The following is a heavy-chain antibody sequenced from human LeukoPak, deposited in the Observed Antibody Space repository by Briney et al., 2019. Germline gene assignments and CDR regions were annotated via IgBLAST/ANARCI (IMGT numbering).Heavy chain of an antibody. CDR1: GGSISSYY. Sequence: SETLSLTCTVSGGSISSYYWSWIRQPPGKGLEWIGYIYYSGSTNYNPSLKSRVTISVDTSKNQFSLKLSSVTAADTAVYYCARHRSSGWSDPIRFADFVDYWGQGTLVTVSS. CDR3: ARHRSSGWSDPIRFADFVDY. CDR2: IYYSGST. J-gene: IGHJ4*02. V-gene: IGHV4-59*08. D-gene: IGHD6-19*01.